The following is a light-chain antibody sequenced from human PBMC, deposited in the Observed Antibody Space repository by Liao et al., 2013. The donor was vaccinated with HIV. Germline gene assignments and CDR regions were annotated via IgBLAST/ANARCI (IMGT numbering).Light chain of an antibody. CDR2: ENA. V-gene: IGLV3-1*01. J-gene: IGLJ3*02. CDR1: TLGDRY. Sequence: YDLTQPPSMSVSPGQTASITCSGHTLGDRYINWYQQRPGQSPVLVIYENAKRPSGIPERFSGSSSGNTATLTISGTQALDEADYYCQTWDSSTPVFGGGTKLTVL. CDR3: QTWDSSTPV.